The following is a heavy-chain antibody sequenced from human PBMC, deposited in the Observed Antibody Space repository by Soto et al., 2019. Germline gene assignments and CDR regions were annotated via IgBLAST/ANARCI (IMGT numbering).Heavy chain of an antibody. J-gene: IGHJ5*02. Sequence: GGSLRLSCAASGFTFSSYSMNWVRQAPGKGLEWVSSISSSSSYIYYVDSVKGRFTISRDNAKNSLYLQMNSLRAEDTAVYYCARITIFGVFNWFDPWGQGTLVTVSS. V-gene: IGHV3-21*01. CDR1: GFTFSSYS. CDR2: ISSSSSYI. D-gene: IGHD3-3*01. CDR3: ARITIFGVFNWFDP.